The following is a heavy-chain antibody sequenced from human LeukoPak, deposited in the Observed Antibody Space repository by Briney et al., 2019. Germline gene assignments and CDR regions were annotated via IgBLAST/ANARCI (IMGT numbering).Heavy chain of an antibody. V-gene: IGHV3-30*03. CDR3: ARVRLDSSGYPDAFDI. D-gene: IGHD3-22*01. J-gene: IGHJ3*02. Sequence: PGGSLRLSCAASGFTFSSYGMHWVRQAPGKGLEWVAVISYDGSNKYYADSVKGRFTISRDNSKNTLYLQMNSLRAEDTAVYYCARVRLDSSGYPDAFDIWGQGTMVTVSS. CDR1: GFTFSSYG. CDR2: ISYDGSNK.